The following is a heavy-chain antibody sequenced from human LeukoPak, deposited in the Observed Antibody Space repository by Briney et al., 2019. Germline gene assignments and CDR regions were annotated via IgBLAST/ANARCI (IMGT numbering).Heavy chain of an antibody. J-gene: IGHJ4*02. V-gene: IGHV3-23*01. CDR3: AKDRGDGYNEYYFDY. CDR1: GFTFSSYA. CDR2: ISGSGGST. D-gene: IGHD5-24*01. Sequence: GRSLRLSXAASGFTFSSYAMSWVRQAPGKGVEWVSAISGSGGSTYYADSVKGRFTISRDNSKNTLYLQMNSLRAEDTAVYYCAKDRGDGYNEYYFDYWGQGTLVTVSS.